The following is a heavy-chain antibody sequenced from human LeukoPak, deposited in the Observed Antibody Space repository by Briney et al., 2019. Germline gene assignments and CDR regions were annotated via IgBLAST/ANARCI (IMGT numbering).Heavy chain of an antibody. CDR1: GGSISSYY. J-gene: IGHJ5*02. Sequence: PSETLSLTCTVSGGSISSYYWSWIRQPAGKGLEWIGRIYTSGSTNYNPSLKSRVTMSVDTSKNQFSLKLSSVAAADTAVYYCARDRSSWYEVEGNWFDPWGQGTLVTVSS. CDR2: IYTSGST. V-gene: IGHV4-4*07. D-gene: IGHD6-13*01. CDR3: ARDRSSWYEVEGNWFDP.